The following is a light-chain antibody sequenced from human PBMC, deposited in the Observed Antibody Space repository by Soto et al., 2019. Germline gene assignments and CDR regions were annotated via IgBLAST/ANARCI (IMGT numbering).Light chain of an antibody. CDR2: DAS. V-gene: IGKV1-5*01. CDR1: QNIRSR. J-gene: IGKJ1*01. CDR3: QQYHSYWT. Sequence: DFQMTQSPSTLSASVGDRVTITCRASQNIRSRLAWFQPKPGKAPKVLIYDASSLESGVPQRFSGSGSGTEFTLTISSLQTDDFSTYYCQQYHSYWTFGQGTKVDIK.